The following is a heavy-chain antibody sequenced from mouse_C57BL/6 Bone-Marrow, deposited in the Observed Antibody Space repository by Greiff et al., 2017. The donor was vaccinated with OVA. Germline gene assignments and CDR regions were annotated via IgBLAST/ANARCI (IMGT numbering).Heavy chain of an antibody. CDR2: INPNNGGT. V-gene: IGHV1-22*01. Sequence: EVQLQESGPELVKPGASVKMSCKASGYTFTDYNMHWVKQSHGKSLEWIGYINPNNGGTSYNQQFKGKATLTVNKSSSTAYMELRSLTSENSAVYYCARSYDYDEGAYCDYWGQGTTLTVSS. CDR1: GYTFTDYN. J-gene: IGHJ2*01. CDR3: ARSYDYDEGAYCDY. D-gene: IGHD2-4*01.